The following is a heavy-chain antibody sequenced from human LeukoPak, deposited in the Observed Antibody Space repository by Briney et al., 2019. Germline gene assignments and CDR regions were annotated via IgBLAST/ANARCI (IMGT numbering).Heavy chain of an antibody. CDR3: ARRGGLNDAFDI. V-gene: IGHV5-51*01. D-gene: IGHD3-16*01. Sequence: GESLKISCKCSGYSFTSYWIGGVRQMPGKGLEWMGIIYPGDSDARDSPSFQGQVTISADKSIRTAYLQWSSLKASDTAMYYCARRGGLNDAFDIWGQGTMVIVSS. CDR1: GYSFTSYW. CDR2: IYPGDSDA. J-gene: IGHJ3*02.